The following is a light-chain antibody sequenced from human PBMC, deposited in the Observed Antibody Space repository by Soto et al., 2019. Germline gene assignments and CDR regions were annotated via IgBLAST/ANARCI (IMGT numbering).Light chain of an antibody. V-gene: IGLV2-11*01. CDR2: DVT. J-gene: IGLJ3*02. CDR1: SSDVGGYDY. Sequence: QSALTQPRSVSGSPGQSVTISCTGTSSDVGGYDYVSWYQQHPGKAPKLIIYDVTKRPSGVPDRFSGSKSDNTASLTISGLQAEDDADYYCCSYAGNYILVFGGGTELTVL. CDR3: CSYAGNYILV.